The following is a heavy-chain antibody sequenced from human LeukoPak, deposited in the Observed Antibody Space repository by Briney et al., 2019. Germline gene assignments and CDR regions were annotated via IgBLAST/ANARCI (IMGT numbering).Heavy chain of an antibody. V-gene: IGHV1-18*01. Sequence: EASVKVSCKASGYIFTSYGISWVRQAPGQGLEWMGWIGVYNGNTNYPQRLQGRVTMTTDTSTTTAYMELRSLRSDDTAVYYCARDINGYYYDSHGYYPTDLWGQGTLVTVSS. CDR3: ARDINGYYYDSHGYYPTDL. D-gene: IGHD3-22*01. CDR2: IGVYNGNT. J-gene: IGHJ5*02. CDR1: GYIFTSYG.